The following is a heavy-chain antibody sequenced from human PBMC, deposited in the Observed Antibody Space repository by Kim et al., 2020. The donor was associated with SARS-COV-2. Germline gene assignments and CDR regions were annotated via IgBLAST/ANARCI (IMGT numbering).Heavy chain of an antibody. V-gene: IGHV3-11*06. J-gene: IGHJ6*02. Sequence: KGRFTISRDNAKNSLYLQMNSLRAEDTAVYYCARENRIAAADNYYYGMDVWGQGTTVTVSS. CDR3: ARENRIAAADNYYYGMDV. D-gene: IGHD6-13*01.